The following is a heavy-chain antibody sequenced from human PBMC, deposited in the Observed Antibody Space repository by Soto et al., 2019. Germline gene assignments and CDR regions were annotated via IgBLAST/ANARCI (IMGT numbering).Heavy chain of an antibody. V-gene: IGHV3-30-3*01. CDR1: GFTFCSYA. CDR3: ARDPLWGTAMVLWYFDL. D-gene: IGHD5-18*01. CDR2: ISYDGSNK. Sequence: QVQLVESGGGVVQPGRSLRLSCAASGFTFCSYAMHWVRQAPGKGLEWVAVISYDGSNKYYADSVKGRFTISRDNSKNTLYLQMNSLRAEDTAVYYCARDPLWGTAMVLWYFDLWGRGTLVTVSS. J-gene: IGHJ2*01.